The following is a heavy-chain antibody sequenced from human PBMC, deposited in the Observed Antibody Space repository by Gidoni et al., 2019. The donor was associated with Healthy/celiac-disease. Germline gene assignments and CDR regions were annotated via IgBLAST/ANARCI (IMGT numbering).Heavy chain of an antibody. V-gene: IGHV1-69*01. CDR2: IIPIFGTA. CDR3: ARGVVAAAGRNGYYYGMDV. Sequence: QVQLVQSGAEVKKPGSSVKVSCKASGGTFSSYAISWVRRAPGQGLEWMGGIIPIFGTANYAQKFQGRVTITADESTSTAYMELSSLRSEDTAVYYCARGVVAAAGRNGYYYGMDVWGQGTTVTVSS. CDR1: GGTFSSYA. J-gene: IGHJ6*02. D-gene: IGHD6-13*01.